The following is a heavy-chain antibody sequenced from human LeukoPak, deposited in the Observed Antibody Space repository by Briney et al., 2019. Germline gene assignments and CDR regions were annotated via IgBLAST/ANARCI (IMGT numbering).Heavy chain of an antibody. Sequence: GASVKVSCKASGYSFSNFGISWVRQAPGQGLEWVAWIIAATGITDYAQKFQGRVTVTTDTSTSTAYMELRGLRSDDTAVYYCARDNDHGTFQAENYWGPGTLVTVSS. CDR1: GYSFSNFG. J-gene: IGHJ4*02. V-gene: IGHV1-18*01. CDR3: ARDNDHGTFQAENY. D-gene: IGHD1-1*01. CDR2: IIAATGIT.